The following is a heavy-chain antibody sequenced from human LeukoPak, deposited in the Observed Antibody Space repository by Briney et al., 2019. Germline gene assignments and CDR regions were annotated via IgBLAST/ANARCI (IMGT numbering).Heavy chain of an antibody. Sequence: GGALRLSCVGSGFTFSDYSMNWVRQAPGKGLEWVSSIISIRSYIYYGDAVKGRFTISRDNAKNSLYLQMNSLRAEDTSVYYCARRAKTERGHSYGLDYWGQGTLVTVSP. CDR1: GFTFSDYS. CDR3: ARRAKTERGHSYGLDY. CDR2: IISIRSYI. V-gene: IGHV3-21*01. J-gene: IGHJ4*02. D-gene: IGHD5-18*01.